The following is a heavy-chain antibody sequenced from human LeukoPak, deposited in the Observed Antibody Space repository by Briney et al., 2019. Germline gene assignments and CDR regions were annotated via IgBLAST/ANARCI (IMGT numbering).Heavy chain of an antibody. Sequence: SETLSLTCAVYGGSFSGHYWSWIRQPPGKGLERIGEINHSGSTNYNPSLKSRVTISVDTSKNQFSLKLSSVTAADTAVYYCARHRCSGGSCYPMNWFDPWGQGTLVTVSS. CDR2: INHSGST. V-gene: IGHV4-34*01. CDR1: GGSFSGHY. CDR3: ARHRCSGGSCYPMNWFDP. J-gene: IGHJ5*02. D-gene: IGHD2-15*01.